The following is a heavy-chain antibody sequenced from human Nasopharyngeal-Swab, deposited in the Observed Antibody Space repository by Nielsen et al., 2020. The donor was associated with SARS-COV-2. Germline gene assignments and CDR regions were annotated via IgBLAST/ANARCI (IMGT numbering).Heavy chain of an antibody. J-gene: IGHJ5*02. CDR1: GYTFTSYD. CDR3: ARAAVAGENWFDP. V-gene: IGHV1-8*01. D-gene: IGHD6-19*01. Sequence: ASVKVSCKASGYTFTSYDINWVRQATGQGLEWMGWMNPNSGNTGYAQKLQGRVTMTTDTSTSTAYMELRSLRSDDTAVYYCARAAVAGENWFDPWGQGTLVTVSS. CDR2: MNPNSGNT.